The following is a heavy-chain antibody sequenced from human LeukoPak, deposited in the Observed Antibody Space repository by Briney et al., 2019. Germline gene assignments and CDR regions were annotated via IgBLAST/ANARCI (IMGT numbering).Heavy chain of an antibody. CDR2: IYYSGST. J-gene: IGHJ3*02. D-gene: IGHD3-16*01. CDR1: GGSISSSSYY. V-gene: IGHV4-39*07. Sequence: PSETLSLTCTVSGGSISSSSYYWGWIRQPPGKGLEWIGSIYYSGSTYYNPSLKSRVTISVDTSKNQFSLKLSSVTAADTAVYYCARGGGGAFDIWGQGTMVTVPS. CDR3: ARGGGGAFDI.